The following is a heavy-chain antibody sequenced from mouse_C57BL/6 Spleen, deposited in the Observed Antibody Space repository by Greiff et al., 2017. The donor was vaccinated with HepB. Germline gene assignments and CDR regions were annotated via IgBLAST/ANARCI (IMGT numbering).Heavy chain of an antibody. D-gene: IGHD2-3*01. V-gene: IGHV1-80*01. CDR1: GYAFSSYW. J-gene: IGHJ2*01. Sequence: QVHVKQSGAELVKPGASVKISCKASGYAFSSYWMNWVKQRPGKGLEWIGQIYPGDGDTNYNGKFKGKATLTADKSSSTAYMQLSSLTSEDSAVYFCARERIYDGIPGDYWGQGTTLTVSS. CDR3: ARERIYDGIPGDY. CDR2: IYPGDGDT.